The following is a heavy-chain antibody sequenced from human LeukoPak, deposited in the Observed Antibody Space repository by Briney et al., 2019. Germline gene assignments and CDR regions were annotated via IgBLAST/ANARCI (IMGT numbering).Heavy chain of an antibody. CDR1: GGSISSGSYY. D-gene: IGHD2-2*01. V-gene: IGHV4-61*02. J-gene: IGHJ4*02. CDR2: IYTSGST. CDR3: ARVMRYCSSTSCPYFDY. Sequence: PSETLSLTCTVSGGSISSGSYYWSWLRQPAGKGLEWIGRIYTSGSTNYNPSLKSRVTISVDTSKNQFSLKLSSVTAADTAVYYCARVMRYCSSTSCPYFDYWGQGTLVTVSS.